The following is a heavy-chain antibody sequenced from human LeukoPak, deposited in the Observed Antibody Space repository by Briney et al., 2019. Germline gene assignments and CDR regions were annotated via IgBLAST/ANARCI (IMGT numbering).Heavy chain of an antibody. CDR3: ARDGDIVVVPAAVSGGYFDY. D-gene: IGHD2-2*01. J-gene: IGHJ4*02. CDR2: IRYDGSNK. Sequence: QSGGSLRLSCAASGFTFSSYGMHWVRQAPGKGLEWVAFIRYDGSNKYYADSVKGRFTISRDNSKNTLYLQMNSLRAEDTAVYYCARDGDIVVVPAAVSGGYFDYWGQGTLVTVSS. CDR1: GFTFSSYG. V-gene: IGHV3-30*02.